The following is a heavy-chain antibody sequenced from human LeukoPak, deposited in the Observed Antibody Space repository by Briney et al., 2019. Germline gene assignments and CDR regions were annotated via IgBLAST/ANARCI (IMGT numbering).Heavy chain of an antibody. CDR3: ARMEKGGSEQNDY. D-gene: IGHD3-10*01. V-gene: IGHV1-18*04. CDR2: ISASNGNT. Sequence: ASVKVSCKASGHTFTSYGISWVRQAPGQGLEWMGCISASNGNTTYAQKPQGRVTMTTDTSTSTAYMELRSLRSDDTAVYYCARMEKGGSEQNDYWGQGTLVTVSS. CDR1: GHTFTSYG. J-gene: IGHJ4*02.